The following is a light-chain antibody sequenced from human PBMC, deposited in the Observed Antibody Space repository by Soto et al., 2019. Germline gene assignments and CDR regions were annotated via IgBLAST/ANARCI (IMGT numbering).Light chain of an antibody. CDR1: QSVSSN. CDR3: QQRSNWPPT. Sequence: EIVMTQSPATLSVSPGEGATLSCRASQSVSSNLAWYQQKPGQAPRLLMYGVSNRATGIPARFSGSGSGTDFTLTISSLEPEDFAVYYCQQRSNWPPTFGQGTKVDIK. J-gene: IGKJ1*01. V-gene: IGKV3-11*01. CDR2: GVS.